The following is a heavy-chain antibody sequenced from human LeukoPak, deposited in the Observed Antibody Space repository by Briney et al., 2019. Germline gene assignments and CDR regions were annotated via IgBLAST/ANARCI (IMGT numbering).Heavy chain of an antibody. CDR2: ISSSSSYI. J-gene: IGHJ4*02. CDR3: ARDRGYCSGGSCYGVCFDY. V-gene: IGHV3-21*01. D-gene: IGHD2-15*01. Sequence: GGSLRLSCAASGFTFSSYSMNWVRQAPGKGLEWVSSISSSSSYIYYADSVKGRFTISRDNAKNSLYLQMNSLRAEDTAVYYCARDRGYCSGGSCYGVCFDYWGQGTLVTVSS. CDR1: GFTFSSYS.